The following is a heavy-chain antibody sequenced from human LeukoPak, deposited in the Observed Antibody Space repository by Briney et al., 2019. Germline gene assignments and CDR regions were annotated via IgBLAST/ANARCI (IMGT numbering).Heavy chain of an antibody. Sequence: SQTLSPTCTVSGGSISSGGYYWSWIRQHPGKGLEWIGYIYYSGSTYYNPSLKSRVTISVDTSKNQFSLKLSSVTAADTAVYYCARYYGFWMDVWGKGTTVTVSS. J-gene: IGHJ6*04. CDR3: ARYYGFWMDV. CDR2: IYYSGST. D-gene: IGHD3-3*01. CDR1: GGSISSGGYY. V-gene: IGHV4-31*03.